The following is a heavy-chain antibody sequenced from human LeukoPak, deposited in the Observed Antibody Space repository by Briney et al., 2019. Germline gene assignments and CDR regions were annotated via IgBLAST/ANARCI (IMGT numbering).Heavy chain of an antibody. D-gene: IGHD2/OR15-2a*01. Sequence: SASLSPTRAVYGASFSGDYWGLIRPPPGEGPGGVEEINHSGSTNYNPSLKSRVTISVDTSKNQFSLKLSSVTAADTAVYYCAPFLWPRGWFDPWGQGTLVTVSS. J-gene: IGHJ5*02. CDR1: GASFSGDY. CDR2: INHSGST. CDR3: APFLWPRGWFDP. V-gene: IGHV4-34*01.